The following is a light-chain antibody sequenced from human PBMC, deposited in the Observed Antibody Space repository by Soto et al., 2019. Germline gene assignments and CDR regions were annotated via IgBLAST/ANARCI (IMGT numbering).Light chain of an antibody. CDR2: DAS. Sequence: EFVLTQSPGTLSLSPGERATLSCRASQTVRNNYLAWYQQKPGQAPRLLIYDASSMATGIPDRFSGGGSGTDFTLTISRLEPEDFEVYYGQQFSSYPLTFGGGTKVEIK. J-gene: IGKJ4*01. CDR3: QQFSSYPLT. V-gene: IGKV3-20*01. CDR1: QTVRNNY.